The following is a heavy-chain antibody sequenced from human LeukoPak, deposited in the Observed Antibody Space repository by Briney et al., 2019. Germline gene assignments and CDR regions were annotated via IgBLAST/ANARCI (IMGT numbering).Heavy chain of an antibody. J-gene: IGHJ6*02. Sequence: GGSLRLSCVASGFIFNKHAMSWVRQAPGKGLEWVSGLSGSGSSTDYADSVKGRFTISRDNAKNTLYLQMNSLRAEDTAVYYCARDAVDTANAVWGQGTTVTVSS. CDR3: ARDAVDTANAV. D-gene: IGHD5-18*01. V-gene: IGHV3-23*01. CDR2: LSGSGSST. CDR1: GFIFNKHA.